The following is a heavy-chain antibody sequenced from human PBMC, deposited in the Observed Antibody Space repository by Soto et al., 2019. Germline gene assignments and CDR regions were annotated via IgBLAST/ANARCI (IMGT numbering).Heavy chain of an antibody. V-gene: IGHV4-31*03. CDR2: IYYSGST. J-gene: IGHJ6*02. D-gene: IGHD3-22*01. Sequence: SETLSLTCTVSGGSISSGGYYWSWIRQHPGKGLEWIGYIYYSGSTYYNPSLKSRVTISVDTSKNQFSLKLSSVTAADTAVYYCARDFLGVTMTYGMDVWGQGTTVTVSS. CDR1: GGSISSGGYY. CDR3: ARDFLGVTMTYGMDV.